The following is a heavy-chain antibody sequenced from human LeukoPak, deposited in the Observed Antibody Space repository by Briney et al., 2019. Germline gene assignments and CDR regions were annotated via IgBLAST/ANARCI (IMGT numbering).Heavy chain of an antibody. D-gene: IGHD2-15*01. CDR3: ARGRRGYCSGGSCGYNWFDP. J-gene: IGHJ5*02. CDR2: INHSGST. Sequence: SEILSLTCGIYGGSFSGYYWSWIRQPPGKGLEWIGEINHSGSTNYNPFLKSRLTISVDTSKNQFSLKLSSVTAADTAVYYCARGRRGYCSGGSCGYNWFDPWGQGTLVTVSS. CDR1: GGSFSGYY. V-gene: IGHV4-34*01.